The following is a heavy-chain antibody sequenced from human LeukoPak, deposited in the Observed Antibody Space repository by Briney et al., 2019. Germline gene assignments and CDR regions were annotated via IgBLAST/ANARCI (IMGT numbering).Heavy chain of an antibody. V-gene: IGHV4-39*01. Sequence: KPSETLSLTCTVSGGSISSSSYYWGWIRQPPGKGLEWIGSIYYSGSTYYNPSLKSRVTISVDTSKNQFSLKLSSVTAADTAVYYCARVEYYYGSSGYYSFDYFDYWGQGTLVTVSS. CDR1: GGSISSSSYY. CDR2: IYYSGST. D-gene: IGHD3-22*01. J-gene: IGHJ4*02. CDR3: ARVEYYYGSSGYYSFDYFDY.